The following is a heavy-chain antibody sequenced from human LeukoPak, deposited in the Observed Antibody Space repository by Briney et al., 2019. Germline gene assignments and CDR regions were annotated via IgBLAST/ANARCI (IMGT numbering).Heavy chain of an antibody. CDR1: GFNVSDYY. D-gene: IGHD2-21*02. CDR2: ISSSSSYI. Sequence: GGSLRLSCAASGFNVSDYYMSWLRQAPGKGLEWVSYISSSSSYINHADSVKGRFTISRDNAKNSLYLQMNSLRAYDSAVYYCARGGDGGDGFDYWGQGTLVTVSS. J-gene: IGHJ4*02. V-gene: IGHV3-11*05. CDR3: ARGGDGGDGFDY.